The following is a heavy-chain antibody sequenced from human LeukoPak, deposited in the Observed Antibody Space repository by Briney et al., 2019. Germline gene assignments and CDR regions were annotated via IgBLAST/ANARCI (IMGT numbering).Heavy chain of an antibody. V-gene: IGHV5-51*01. D-gene: IGHD6-13*01. CDR1: GYSFTSYW. CDR3: ARLPGIAAAIDY. J-gene: IGHJ4*02. CDR2: IYTGDSDT. Sequence: GESLKISCKGSGYSFTSYWIGWVRQMPGEGLEWMGIIYTGDSDTRYIPSFQGQVAISADKSISTAYLQWSSLKASDTAMYYCARLPGIAAAIDYWGQGTLVTVSS.